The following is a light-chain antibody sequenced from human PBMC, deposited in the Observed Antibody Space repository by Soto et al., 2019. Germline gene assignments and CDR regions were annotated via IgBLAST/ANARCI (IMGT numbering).Light chain of an antibody. V-gene: IGLV2-11*01. CDR3: CSYAGSYTHVV. CDR1: SSDVGGYTF. J-gene: IGLJ2*01. CDR2: DVS. Sequence: QSALTQPRSVSGSPGQSVTISCTGTSSDVGGYTFVSWYQQHPGKAPKIMIYDVSGRPSGVPDRFSGSKSGNTASLTISGLQAEDEADYYCCSYAGSYTHVVFGGGTKLTVL.